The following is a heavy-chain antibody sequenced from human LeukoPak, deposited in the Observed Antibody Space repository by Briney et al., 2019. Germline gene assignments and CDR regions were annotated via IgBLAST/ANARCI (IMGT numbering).Heavy chain of an antibody. D-gene: IGHD2-15*01. CDR3: AKDGPEYCSGGSCYSGRISYHFDY. CDR2: ISWNSGSI. Sequence: GGSLRLSCAASGFTFDDYAMHWVRQAPGKGLEWVSGISWNSGSIGYADSVKGRFTISRDNAKNSLYLQMNSLRAEDTALYYCAKDGPEYCSGGSCYSGRISYHFDYWGQGTLVTVSS. J-gene: IGHJ4*02. CDR1: GFTFDDYA. V-gene: IGHV3-9*01.